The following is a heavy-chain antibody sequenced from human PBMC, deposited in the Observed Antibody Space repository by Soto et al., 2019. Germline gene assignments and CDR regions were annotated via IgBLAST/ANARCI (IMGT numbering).Heavy chain of an antibody. D-gene: IGHD2-15*01. CDR1: GLTINRYW. Sequence: GGSLRLSCAASGLTINRYWMQCVRHFPLKGLVWVSHINADGSDTKYADSVKGRFTISRDDAKNMLFLQMNSLRVEDTAVYYCARVQGGSGGKGDPLDFWGQGTLVTVSS. CDR2: INADGSDT. V-gene: IGHV3-74*03. CDR3: ARVQGGSGGKGDPLDF. J-gene: IGHJ4*02.